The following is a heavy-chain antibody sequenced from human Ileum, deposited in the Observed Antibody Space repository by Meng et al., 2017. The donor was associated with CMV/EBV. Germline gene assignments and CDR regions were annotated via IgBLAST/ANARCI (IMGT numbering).Heavy chain of an antibody. V-gene: IGHV4-61*02. CDR1: GGSSSSSSYY. CDR2: LRTSGTT. Sequence: SAPCIVKPSRPLSPTCTVLGGSSSSSSYYGGWIRQPAGKGLEWIGRLRTSGTTDHNPSLKSRVTLSIDTSKNQFSLKLTSVTAADTAVYYCGRAGARGVPVDIWGQGTLVTVSS. CDR3: GRAGARGVPVDI. J-gene: IGHJ4*02. D-gene: IGHD3-10*01.